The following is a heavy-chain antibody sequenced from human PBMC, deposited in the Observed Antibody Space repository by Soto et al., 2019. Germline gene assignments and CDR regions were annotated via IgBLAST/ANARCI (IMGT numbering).Heavy chain of an antibody. J-gene: IGHJ4*02. V-gene: IGHV4-34*01. D-gene: IGHD3-16*01. CDR3: ARAGRHSLGFDY. CDR2: VHPSGST. Sequence: PSETLSLTCAVFSASLGDHYWAWIRQSPDKGLEWIGEVHPSGSTDYNPSLKRRLTLPLDTSKNQFSLKVASVTAADTAVYYCARAGRHSLGFDYWGQGTLVTVCS. CDR1: SASLGDHY.